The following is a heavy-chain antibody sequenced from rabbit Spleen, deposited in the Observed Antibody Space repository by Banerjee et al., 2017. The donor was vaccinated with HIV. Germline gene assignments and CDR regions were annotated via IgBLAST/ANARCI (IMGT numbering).Heavy chain of an antibody. Sequence: QEQLVESGRGLVKPEGSLTLTCKASGFDFSSSDYMCWVRQAPGKELESIGVIKIGGSAYYASWVNGRFTISKTSTTVDLKMTSLTAADTATYFCARDGAGGSYFALWGPGTLVTVS. CDR3: ARDGAGGSYFAL. CDR2: IKIGGSA. J-gene: IGHJ4*01. V-gene: IGHV1S25*01. D-gene: IGHD8-1*01. CDR1: GFDFSSSDY.